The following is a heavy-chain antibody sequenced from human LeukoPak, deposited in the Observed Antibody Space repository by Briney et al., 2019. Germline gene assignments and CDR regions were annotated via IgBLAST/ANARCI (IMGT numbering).Heavy chain of an antibody. V-gene: IGHV3-9*01. CDR1: GFTFDDYA. J-gene: IGHJ4*02. Sequence: GGSLRLSCAASGFTFDDYAMHWVRQAPGKGLEWVSGISWNSGSIGYADSVKGRFTISRDNAKNSLYLQMNSLRAEDTALYYCAKDINSVVVARGFDYWGQGTLVTVSS. CDR2: ISWNSGSI. CDR3: AKDINSVVVARGFDY. D-gene: IGHD2-2*01.